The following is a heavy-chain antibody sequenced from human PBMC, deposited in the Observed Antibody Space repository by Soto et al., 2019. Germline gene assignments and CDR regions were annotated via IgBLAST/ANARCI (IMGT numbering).Heavy chain of an antibody. J-gene: IGHJ4*02. V-gene: IGHV3-48*04. CDR2: ISSSGSTI. CDR3: ARVPGGNLDY. Sequence: GGSLRLSCAPSGFTLPGYSMNWVRQAPGKGLEWVSYISSSGSTIYYADSVKGRFTISRDNAKNSLYLQMNSLRAEDTAVYYCARVPGGNLDYWGQGTLVTVSS. CDR1: GFTLPGYS. D-gene: IGHD2-15*01.